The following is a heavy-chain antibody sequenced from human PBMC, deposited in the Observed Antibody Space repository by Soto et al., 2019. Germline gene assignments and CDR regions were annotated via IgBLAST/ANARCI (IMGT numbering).Heavy chain of an antibody. V-gene: IGHV4-34*01. D-gene: IGHD6-6*01. CDR1: GGSFSGYY. J-gene: IGHJ5*02. CDR3: AREIPCCPYSSSAGGWFDP. Sequence: QVQLQQWGAGLLKPSETLSLTCAVYGGSFSGYYWSWIRQPPGKGLEWIGEINHSGSTNYNPSLKSRVTISVDTSKNQFSLKLSSVTAADTAVYYCAREIPCCPYSSSAGGWFDPWGQGTLVTVSS. CDR2: INHSGST.